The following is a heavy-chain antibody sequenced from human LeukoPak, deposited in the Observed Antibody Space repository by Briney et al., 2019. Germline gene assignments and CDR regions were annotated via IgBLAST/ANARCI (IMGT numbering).Heavy chain of an antibody. V-gene: IGHV3-9*01. CDR2: ISWNSGSI. D-gene: IGHD3-10*01. CDR1: GFTFDDYA. J-gene: IGHJ4*02. Sequence: PGRSLRLTCAASGFTFDDYAMHWVRQAPGKGLEWVSGISWNSGSIGYADSVKGRFTISRDNAKNSLYLQMNSLRAEDTALYYCAKDITMVRGVILDYWGQGTLVTVSS. CDR3: AKDITMVRGVILDY.